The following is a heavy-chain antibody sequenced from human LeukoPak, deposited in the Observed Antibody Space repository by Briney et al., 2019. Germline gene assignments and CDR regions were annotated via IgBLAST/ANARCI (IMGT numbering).Heavy chain of an antibody. D-gene: IGHD2-8*01. CDR2: IYTSGST. CDR1: GGSISSYY. CDR3: ARGVYLGNGYYFDY. V-gene: IGHV4-4*07. J-gene: IGHJ4*02. Sequence: SETLSLTCTVSGGSISSYYWNWIRQPAGKGLEWIGHIYTSGSTNYNSSLKSRVTMSVDTSKNQFSVKLNSVIAADTAMYYCARGVYLGNGYYFDYWGQGTLVTVTS.